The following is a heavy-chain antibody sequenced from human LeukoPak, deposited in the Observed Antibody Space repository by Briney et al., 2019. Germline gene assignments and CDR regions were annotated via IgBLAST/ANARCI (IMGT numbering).Heavy chain of an antibody. V-gene: IGHV3-30*03. CDR3: ARVDTVMAYYFDL. CDR1: GFSFSSYG. J-gene: IGHJ4*02. Sequence: PGRSLRLSCAASGFSFSSYGMHWVRQAPGKGLEWLTVISYDGNTIYYADSVKGRFTISRHNSRNTLYLQMNSLRAEDTAVYYCARVDTVMAYYFDLWGQGTLVTVSS. D-gene: IGHD5-18*01. CDR2: ISYDGNTI.